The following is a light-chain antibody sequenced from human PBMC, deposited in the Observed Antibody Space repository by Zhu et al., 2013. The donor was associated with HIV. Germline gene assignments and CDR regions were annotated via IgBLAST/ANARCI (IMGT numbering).Light chain of an antibody. CDR1: QSVGSRY. J-gene: IGKJ2*01. V-gene: IGKV3-20*01. Sequence: ENVLTQSPGTLSLSPGERATLSCRASQSVGSRYLAWYQQKPGQAPRLLIYGASSRATGIPDRFSGSGSGTEFTLTISSVQSEDFGVYYCQQYYAWLKYTFGQGTKLEIK. CDR3: QQYYAWLKYT. CDR2: GAS.